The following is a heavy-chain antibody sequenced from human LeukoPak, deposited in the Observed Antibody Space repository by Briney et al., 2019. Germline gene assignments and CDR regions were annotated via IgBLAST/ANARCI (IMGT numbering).Heavy chain of an antibody. J-gene: IGHJ4*02. CDR3: ARDNSGDGYNQGIDY. D-gene: IGHD5-24*01. CDR1: GYTFTGYY. CDR2: INPNSGVT. V-gene: IGHV1-2*02. Sequence: ASVKVSCKASGYTFTGYYIHWVRQAPGQGLEWMGWINPNSGVTKYAQKFQGRVTMTRDTSISTAYMELRSDDTAVYYCARDNSGDGYNQGIDYWGQGTLVTVSS.